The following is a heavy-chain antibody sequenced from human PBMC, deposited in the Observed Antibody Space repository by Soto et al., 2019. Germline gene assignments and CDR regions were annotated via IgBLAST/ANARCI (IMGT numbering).Heavy chain of an antibody. D-gene: IGHD3-10*01. CDR3: ARHYYGSGSYCSDYYYYYGMDV. CDR2: ISAYNGNT. J-gene: IGHJ6*02. Sequence: ASVKVSCKASGYTFTSYGISWVRQAPGQGLEWMGWISAYNGNTNYAQKLQGRVTMTTDTSTSTAYMELRSLRSDDTAVYYCARHYYGSGSYCSDYYYYYGMDVWGQGTTVTVSS. V-gene: IGHV1-18*01. CDR1: GYTFTSYG.